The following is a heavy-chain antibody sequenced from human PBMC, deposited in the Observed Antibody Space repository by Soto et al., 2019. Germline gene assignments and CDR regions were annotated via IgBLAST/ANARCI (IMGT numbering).Heavy chain of an antibody. Sequence: PGGSLRLSCTASGFTFGDYAMSWVRQAPGKGLEWVGFIRNKAYGGTTEYAASVKGRFTISRDDSKSIAYLQMNSLKTEDTAVYYCTRDQSTLRFLEWFHYVYYYYGMDVWGQGTTVTVSS. CDR3: TRDQSTLRFLEWFHYVYYYYGMDV. CDR1: GFTFGDYA. V-gene: IGHV3-49*04. D-gene: IGHD3-3*01. CDR2: IRNKAYGGTT. J-gene: IGHJ6*02.